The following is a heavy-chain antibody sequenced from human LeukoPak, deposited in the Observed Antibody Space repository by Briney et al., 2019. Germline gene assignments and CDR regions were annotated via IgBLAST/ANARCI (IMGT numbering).Heavy chain of an antibody. V-gene: IGHV3-7*01. D-gene: IGHD1-26*01. J-gene: IGHJ3*02. CDR1: GFTFSSFW. Sequence: GGSLRLSSAASGFTFSSFWMSWVAQAPGQERKGLANIKQDGREKDHMDSVKGRFTISRDNTKNSMYLPMSSLRAEDTAVYYCARAYLVGGSSPGPFDAFDIWGQGTMVTVSS. CDR2: IKQDGREK. CDR3: ARAYLVGGSSPGPFDAFDI.